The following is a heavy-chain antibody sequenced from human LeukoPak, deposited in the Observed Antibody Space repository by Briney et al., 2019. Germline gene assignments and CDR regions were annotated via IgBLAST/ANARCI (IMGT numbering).Heavy chain of an antibody. CDR3: ATPDPVPSATNDAFDI. D-gene: IGHD2-2*01. Sequence: PSETLSLTCTVSGGSISSYYWSWIRQPPGKGLEWIGCIYYSGSTNYNPSLKSRVTISVDTSKNQFSLKLSSVTAADTAVYYCATPDPVPSATNDAFDIWGQGTMVTVSS. CDR2: IYYSGST. CDR1: GGSISSYY. V-gene: IGHV4-59*08. J-gene: IGHJ3*02.